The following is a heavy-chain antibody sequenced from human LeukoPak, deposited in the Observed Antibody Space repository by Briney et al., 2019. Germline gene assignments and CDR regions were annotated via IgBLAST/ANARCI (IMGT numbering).Heavy chain of an antibody. CDR1: GFTFSSYA. CDR3: TTEGDTAMEDY. CDR2: ISGSGGST. V-gene: IGHV3-23*01. D-gene: IGHD5-18*01. J-gene: IGHJ4*02. Sequence: GGSLRLSYAASGFTFSSYAMSWVRQAPGKGLEWVSAISGSGGSTYYADSVKGRFTISRDNSKNTLYLQMNSLKTEDTAVYYCTTEGDTAMEDYWGQGTLVTVSS.